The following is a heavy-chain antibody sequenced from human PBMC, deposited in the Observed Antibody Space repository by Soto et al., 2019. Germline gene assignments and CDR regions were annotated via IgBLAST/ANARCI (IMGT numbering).Heavy chain of an antibody. CDR1: GYTFTSYY. J-gene: IGHJ6*02. CDR2: INPSGGST. D-gene: IGHD3-9*01. CDR3: ARAEDYDILTGYRNYYGMDV. V-gene: IGHV1-46*01. Sequence: QVQLVQSGAEVKKPGASVKVSCKASGYTFTSYYMHWVRQAPGQGLEWMGIINPSGGSTSYAQKFPGRVTMTRDTSTSTVYMELSSLRSEDTAVYYCARAEDYDILTGYRNYYGMDVWGQGTTVTVSS.